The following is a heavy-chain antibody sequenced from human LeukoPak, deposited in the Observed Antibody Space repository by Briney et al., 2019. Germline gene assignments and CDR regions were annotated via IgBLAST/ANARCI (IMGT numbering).Heavy chain of an antibody. V-gene: IGHV3-74*03. CDR1: GFTFRNHW. CDR3: ARDQRVTGRPDIDY. D-gene: IGHD6-6*01. CDR2: ISSDGSST. J-gene: IGHJ4*02. Sequence: GGSLRLSCAASGFTFRNHWMHWVRQTPGRGLVWVSRISSDGSSTTYADSVKGRFTISRDNAKNTLYLQMNNLRAEDTAMYYCARDQRVTGRPDIDYWGQGTLVIVSP.